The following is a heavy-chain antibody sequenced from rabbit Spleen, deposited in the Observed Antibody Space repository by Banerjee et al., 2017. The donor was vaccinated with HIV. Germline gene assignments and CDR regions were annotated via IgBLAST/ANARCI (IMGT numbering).Heavy chain of an antibody. CDR2: IGSGSGNT. CDR3: ARDSGTSFSSYGMDL. CDR1: GFSFSSGYW. D-gene: IGHD8-1*01. J-gene: IGHJ6*01. Sequence: QSLEESGGDLVKPGASLTLTCTASGFSFSSGYWVCWVRQAPGKGLEWIACIGSGSGNTYYATWAKGRFTVSKTSSTTVTLQMPSLTDADTATYFCARDSGTSFSSYGMDLWGPGTLVTVS. V-gene: IGHV1S40*01.